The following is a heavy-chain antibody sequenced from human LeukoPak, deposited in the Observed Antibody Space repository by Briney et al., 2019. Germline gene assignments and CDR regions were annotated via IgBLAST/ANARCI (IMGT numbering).Heavy chain of an antibody. CDR3: ARTRSNIFDY. V-gene: IGHV4-59*08. D-gene: IGHD2/OR15-2a*01. CDR1: GASISSYY. J-gene: IGHJ4*02. Sequence: SETLSLTCTVSGASISSYYWSWIRQPPGKGLEWIGYIYYSGSTYYNPSLKSRVIISVDTSKNQFSLKLSSVTAADTAVYSCARTRSNIFDYWGQGTLVTVSS. CDR2: IYYSGST.